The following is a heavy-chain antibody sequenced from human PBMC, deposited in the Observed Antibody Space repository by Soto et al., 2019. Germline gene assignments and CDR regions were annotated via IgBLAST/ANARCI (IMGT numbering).Heavy chain of an antibody. CDR1: GGSFSGYY. CDR2: INHSGST. D-gene: IGHD4-17*01. Sequence: LSLTCAVYGGSFSGYYWSWIRQPPGKGLEWIGEINHSGSTNYNPSLKSRVTISVDTSKNQFSLKLSSVTAADTAVYYCARHDYGDYDEAFDIWGQGTMVTVSS. V-gene: IGHV4-34*01. J-gene: IGHJ3*02. CDR3: ARHDYGDYDEAFDI.